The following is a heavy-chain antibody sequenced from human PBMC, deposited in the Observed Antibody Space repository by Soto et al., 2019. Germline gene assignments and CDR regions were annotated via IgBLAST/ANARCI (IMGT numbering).Heavy chain of an antibody. V-gene: IGHV6-1*01. D-gene: IGHD3-22*01. CDR1: GYSVSSNNAA. J-gene: IGHJ4*02. CDR2: TYYRSKWHS. CDR3: ARSGPGGYIDY. Sequence: SQTLSVTCDISGYSVSSNNAAWNCIRQSPSRGLEWLGRTYYRSKWHSGYAVSVRSRISISPDTSKNRFSLQLNSVTPDDTAVYYCARSGPGGYIDYWGRGTMVTVSS.